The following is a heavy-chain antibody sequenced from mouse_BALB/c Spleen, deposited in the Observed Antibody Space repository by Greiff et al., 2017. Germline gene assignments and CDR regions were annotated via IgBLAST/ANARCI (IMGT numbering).Heavy chain of an antibody. CDR3: ARMRELYYFDY. CDR1: GYSITSDYA. D-gene: IGHD1-3*01. V-gene: IGHV3-2*02. Sequence: ESGPGLVKPSQSLSLTCTVTGYSITSDYAWNWIRQFPGNKLEWMGYISYSGSTSYNPTPKSRISITRDTSKNPFFLQLNSVTTEDTATYYCARMRELYYFDYWGQGTTLTVSS. J-gene: IGHJ2*01. CDR2: ISYSGST.